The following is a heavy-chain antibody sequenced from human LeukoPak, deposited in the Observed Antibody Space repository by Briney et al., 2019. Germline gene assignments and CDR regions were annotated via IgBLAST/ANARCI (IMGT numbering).Heavy chain of an antibody. V-gene: IGHV3-30*02. CDR3: AKFAQRYCSGGSCHPFDY. Sequence: GGSLRLSCAASGFTFSDYGMHWVRQAPGKGLEWVAFIQSDGSNQFYTKSVKGRFTISRDNGKNTMYLQMNSLRAEDTAAYYCAKFAQRYCSGGSCHPFDYWGQGTLVTVSS. CDR2: IQSDGSNQ. D-gene: IGHD2-15*01. CDR1: GFTFSDYG. J-gene: IGHJ4*02.